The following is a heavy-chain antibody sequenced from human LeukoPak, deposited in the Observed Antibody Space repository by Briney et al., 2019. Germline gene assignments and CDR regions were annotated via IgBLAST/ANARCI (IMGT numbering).Heavy chain of an antibody. J-gene: IGHJ4*02. D-gene: IGHD1-26*01. CDR3: ATMSGRYSYFDY. CDR2: FDPEDGET. Sequence: ASVKVSCKVSGYTLTELSMHWVRQAPGKGLEWMGGFDPEDGETIYAQKFQGRVTMTEDTSTDTAYMELSSLRSEDTAVYYCATMSGRYSYFDYWGQGTLVTVSS. CDR1: GYTLTELS. V-gene: IGHV1-24*01.